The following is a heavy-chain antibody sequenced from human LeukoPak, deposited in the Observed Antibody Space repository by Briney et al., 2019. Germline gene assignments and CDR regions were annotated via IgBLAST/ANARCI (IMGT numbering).Heavy chain of an antibody. CDR1: GGSFSGYY. CDR3: ARGVGVYSNYPTYYYYHYMDV. V-gene: IGHV4-34*01. Sequence: SETLSLTCAVYGGSFSGYYWSWIRQPPGKGLEWIGEINHSGSTNYIPSLKSRVTISVDTSKNQFSLKLSSVTAADTAVYYCARGVGVYSNYPTYYYYHYMDVWGKGTTVTVSS. J-gene: IGHJ6*03. D-gene: IGHD4-11*01. CDR2: INHSGST.